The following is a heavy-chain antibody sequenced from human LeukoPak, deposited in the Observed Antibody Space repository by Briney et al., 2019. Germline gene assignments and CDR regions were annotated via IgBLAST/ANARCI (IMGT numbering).Heavy chain of an antibody. Sequence: SETLSLTCTVSGGSISSYYWSWIRQPPGKGLEWIGFIYYTGSTHYNTFLKSRVTVSIDTSKNQFFLKLSAVTAADTAVYYCARHYIQPPHYFDYWGQGTLVTVSS. D-gene: IGHD2-2*01. CDR1: GGSISSYY. J-gene: IGHJ4*02. CDR2: IYYTGST. V-gene: IGHV4-59*08. CDR3: ARHYIQPPHYFDY.